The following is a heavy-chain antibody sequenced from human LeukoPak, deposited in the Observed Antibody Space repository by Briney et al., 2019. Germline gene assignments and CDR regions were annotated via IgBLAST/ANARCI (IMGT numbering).Heavy chain of an antibody. D-gene: IGHD6-13*01. V-gene: IGHV4-38-2*02. CDR2: IYHSGST. Sequence: SETLSLTRTVSGYSISSGYYWGWIRHPPGKGLEWIGSIYHSGSTYYNPPLKSRVTISVDTSKNQFSLKLSSVTAADTAVYYCARDREAAAQKLSTSGYYNWFDPWGQGTLVTVSS. CDR3: ARDREAAAQKLSTSGYYNWFDP. J-gene: IGHJ5*02. CDR1: GYSISSGYY.